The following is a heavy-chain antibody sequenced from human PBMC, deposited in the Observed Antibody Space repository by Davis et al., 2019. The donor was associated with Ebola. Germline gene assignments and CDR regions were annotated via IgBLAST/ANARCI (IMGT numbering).Heavy chain of an antibody. CDR1: GFTFSSYA. J-gene: IGHJ4*02. CDR2: IWYDGSNK. V-gene: IGHV3-33*08. Sequence: GGSLRLSCAASGFTFSSYAMHWVRQAPGKGPEWVAVIWYDGSNKYYADSVKGRFTISRDNSKNTLYLQMNSLRAEDTAVYYCARGPQWELLPYFDYWGQGTLVTVSS. CDR3: ARGPQWELLPYFDY. D-gene: IGHD1-26*01.